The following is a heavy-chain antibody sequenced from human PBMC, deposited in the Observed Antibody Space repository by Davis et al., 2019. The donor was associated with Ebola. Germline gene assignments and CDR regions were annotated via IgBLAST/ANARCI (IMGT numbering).Heavy chain of an antibody. CDR3: ARGRRYSYGYWGY. D-gene: IGHD5-18*01. CDR2: INHSGST. CDR1: GCSFRGYY. V-gene: IGHV4-34*01. Sequence: SETLSLTCAVSGCSFRGYYWNWIRQPPGKGLAWIREINHSGSTNYNPSLKSRATISVDTSKNQFSLKLSSVTAAATAVYDCARGRRYSYGYWGYWGQGTLVTVSS. J-gene: IGHJ4*02.